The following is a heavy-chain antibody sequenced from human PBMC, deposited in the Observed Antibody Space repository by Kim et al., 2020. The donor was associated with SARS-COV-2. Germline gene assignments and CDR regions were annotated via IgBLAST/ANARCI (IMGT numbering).Heavy chain of an antibody. CDR1: GFPFSTYW. J-gene: IGHJ3*02. Sequence: GGSLRLSCAASGFPFSTYWMHWVRQAPGKGLVWVSRINSDGSDTVYADSVKGRLTMSRDNAKRTVSLQMNGLRDEDTAIYYCAQGGRGHGFDIWGQGTMVTVSA. D-gene: IGHD2-15*01. CDR2: INSDGSDT. CDR3: AQGGRGHGFDI. V-gene: IGHV3-74*01.